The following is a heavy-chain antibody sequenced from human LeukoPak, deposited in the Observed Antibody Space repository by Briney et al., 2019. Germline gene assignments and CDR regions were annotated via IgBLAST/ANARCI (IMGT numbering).Heavy chain of an antibody. J-gene: IGHJ4*02. CDR2: ISGGGGST. Sequence: GGSLRLSCAASGFTFSSYAMNWVRQAPGKGLEWVSAISGGGGSTYYADSVKGRFTISRDNSKNTLYLQMNSLRAEDTAVYYCATDFSRIQLWSDPHKYFDYWGQGTMVTVSS. D-gene: IGHD5-18*01. V-gene: IGHV3-23*01. CDR3: ATDFSRIQLWSDPHKYFDY. CDR1: GFTFSSYA.